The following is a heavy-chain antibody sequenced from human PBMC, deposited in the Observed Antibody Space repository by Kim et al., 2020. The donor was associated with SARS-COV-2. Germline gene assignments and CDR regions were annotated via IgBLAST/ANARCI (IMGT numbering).Heavy chain of an antibody. D-gene: IGHD6-19*01. CDR1: GFTFDDYA. CDR3: AKDDSSPRQSLVRYYYYYGMDD. J-gene: IGHJ6*02. Sequence: GGSLRLSCAASGFTFDDYAMHWVRQAPGKGLEWVSLISGDGGSTYHADSVKGRFTISRDNSKNSLYLQMNSLRTEDTALYYCAKDDSSPRQSLVRYYYYYGMDDWGQGTTVTVSS. V-gene: IGHV3-43*02. CDR2: ISGDGGST.